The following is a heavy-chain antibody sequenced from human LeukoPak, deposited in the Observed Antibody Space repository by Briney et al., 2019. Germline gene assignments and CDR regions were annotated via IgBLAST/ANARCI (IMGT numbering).Heavy chain of an antibody. Sequence: SETLSLTCAVYGGSFSGYYWSWIPQTPGKGLEWIGEINHSGSTNYNPSLKSRVTISVDTSKNQFSLKLSSVTAADTAVYYCARDLGYCSSTSCYPGLRGVFDPWGQGTLVTVSS. CDR2: INHSGST. V-gene: IGHV4-34*01. D-gene: IGHD2-2*01. J-gene: IGHJ5*02. CDR3: ARDLGYCSSTSCYPGLRGVFDP. CDR1: GGSFSGYY.